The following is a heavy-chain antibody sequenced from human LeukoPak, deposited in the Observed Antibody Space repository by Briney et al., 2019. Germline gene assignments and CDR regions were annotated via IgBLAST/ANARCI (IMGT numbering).Heavy chain of an antibody. CDR1: GFTFSSYS. D-gene: IGHD1-26*01. CDR2: ISSSSSYI. J-gene: IGHJ4*02. V-gene: IGHV3-21*01. Sequence: GGTLRLSCAASGFTFSSYSMNWVRQAPGKGLEWVSSISSSSSYIYYADSVKGRFTISRDNAKNSLYLQMNSLRAEDTAVYYCARDSRVGAPDYWGQGTLVTVSS. CDR3: ARDSRVGAPDY.